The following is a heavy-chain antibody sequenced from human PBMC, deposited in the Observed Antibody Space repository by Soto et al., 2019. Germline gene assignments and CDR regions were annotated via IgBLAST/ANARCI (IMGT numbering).Heavy chain of an antibody. CDR2: IYHSGST. D-gene: IGHD1-7*01. CDR3: ARDRRKGNSNYMDV. Sequence: SETLSLTCAVSSGSISSSNWWSWVRRPPGKGLEWIGEIYHSGSTNYNPSLKSRVTISVDKSKNQFSLKLSSVTAADTAVYYCARDRRKGNSNYMDVWGKGTTVTVSS. V-gene: IGHV4-4*02. CDR1: SGSISSSNW. J-gene: IGHJ6*03.